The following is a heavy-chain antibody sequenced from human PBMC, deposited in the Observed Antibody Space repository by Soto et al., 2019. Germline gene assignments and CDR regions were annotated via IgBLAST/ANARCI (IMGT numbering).Heavy chain of an antibody. V-gene: IGHV3-30*18. CDR2: ISYDGSNK. CDR3: AKDGDSSGYYYFYYYYGMDV. Sequence: GGSMRLSCAASGFTFSSYGMHWVRQDPGKGLEWVAVISYDGSNKYYADSVKGRFTISRDNSKNTLYLQMNSLRAEDTAVYYCAKDGDSSGYYYFYYYYGMDVWGQGTTVTVSS. D-gene: IGHD3-22*01. CDR1: GFTFSSYG. J-gene: IGHJ6*02.